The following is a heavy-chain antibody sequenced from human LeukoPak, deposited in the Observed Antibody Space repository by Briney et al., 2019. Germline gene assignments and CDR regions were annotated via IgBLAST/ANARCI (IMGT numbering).Heavy chain of an antibody. J-gene: IGHJ3*02. V-gene: IGHV4-38-2*01. Sequence: SETLSLTCAVSGYSISSGYYWGWLRQPPGKGLEWIGSACHSGSTYYNPSLKSRVTISVDTSKNQFSLTLSSVISADTAAYFCARHQWELGAFDIWGQGTMVTVFS. CDR1: GYSISSGYY. CDR2: ACHSGST. D-gene: IGHD1-26*01. CDR3: ARHQWELGAFDI.